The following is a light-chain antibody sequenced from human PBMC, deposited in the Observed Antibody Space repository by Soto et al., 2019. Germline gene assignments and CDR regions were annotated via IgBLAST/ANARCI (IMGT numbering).Light chain of an antibody. CDR1: SSDVGGYNY. CDR3: SSYTSSTTVV. CDR2: DVS. J-gene: IGLJ2*01. V-gene: IGLV2-14*03. Sequence: QSALTQRASVSGSPGQSITISCTGTSSDVGGYNYVSWYQQHPGKAPKLMIYDVSDRPSGVSNRFSGSKSGNTASLTISGLQAEDEADYHCSSYTSSTTVVFGGGTQLTVL.